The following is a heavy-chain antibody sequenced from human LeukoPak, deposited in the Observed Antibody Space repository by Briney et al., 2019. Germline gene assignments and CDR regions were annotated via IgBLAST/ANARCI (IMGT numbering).Heavy chain of an antibody. CDR3: ARDGYNDAFDI. CDR1: GDSVSSVDYY. D-gene: IGHD5-24*01. J-gene: IGHJ3*02. V-gene: IGHV4-61*02. CDR2: ISSSGST. Sequence: PSQALSLTCTVSGDSVSSVDYYWSWIRQPAGTGLEWIRRISSSGSTNYNPSLKSRVTISVDTSKNQVSLKLSSVTAADTAVYCCARDGYNDAFDIWGQGTMVTVSS.